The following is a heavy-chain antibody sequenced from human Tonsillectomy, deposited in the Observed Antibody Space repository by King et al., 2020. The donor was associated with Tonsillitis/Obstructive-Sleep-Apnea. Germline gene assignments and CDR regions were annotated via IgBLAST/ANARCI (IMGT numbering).Heavy chain of an antibody. CDR3: ARADTYDYIWGSYTPFDY. CDR2: IYYSGST. V-gene: IGHV4-4*02. D-gene: IGHD3-16*01. CDR1: GGSISSSNW. J-gene: IGHJ4*02. Sequence: VQLQESGPGLVKPSGTLSLTCAVSGGSISSSNWWSWVRQPPGKGLEWIGEIYYSGSTNYNPSLKSRVTISVDKSKNQFSLKLSSVTAADTAVYYCARADTYDYIWGSYTPFDYWGQGTLVTVSS.